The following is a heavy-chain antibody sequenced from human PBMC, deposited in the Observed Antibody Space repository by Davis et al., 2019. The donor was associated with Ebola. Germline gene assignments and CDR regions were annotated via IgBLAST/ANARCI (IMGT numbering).Heavy chain of an antibody. CDR1: GFTFGDYA. CDR3: ATSFGRYYYYGMDV. V-gene: IGHV3-30-3*01. Sequence: GESLKISCTASGFTFGDYAMSWFRQAPGKGLEWVAVISYDGSNKYYADSVKGRFTISRDNSKNTLYLQMNSLRAEDTAVYYCATSFGRYYYYGMDVWGQGTAVTVSS. CDR2: ISYDGSNK. J-gene: IGHJ6*02. D-gene: IGHD3-3*01.